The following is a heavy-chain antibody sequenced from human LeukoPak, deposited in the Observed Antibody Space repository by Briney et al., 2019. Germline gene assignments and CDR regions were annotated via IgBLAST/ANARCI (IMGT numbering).Heavy chain of an antibody. CDR3: ARDPADTEYYYYGMDV. J-gene: IGHJ6*02. Sequence: GGSLRLSCAASGFTFSSYWMSWVRQAPGKGLEWVANIKQDGSEKYYVDSVKGRFTISRDNAKNSLYLQMNSLRAEDTAVYYCARDPADTEYYYYGMDVWGQGTTVTVSS. V-gene: IGHV3-7*01. CDR2: IKQDGSEK. D-gene: IGHD5-18*01. CDR1: GFTFSSYW.